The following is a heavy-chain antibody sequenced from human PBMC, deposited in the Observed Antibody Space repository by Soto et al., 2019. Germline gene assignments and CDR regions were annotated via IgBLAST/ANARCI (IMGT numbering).Heavy chain of an antibody. V-gene: IGHV3-9*01. D-gene: IGHD1-26*01. CDR2: ISWNSGSI. J-gene: IGHJ4*02. CDR3: AKVRYSGSDLFDY. CDR1: GFTFDDYA. Sequence: EVQLVESGGGLVQPGRSLRLSCAASGFTFDDYAMHWVRQAPGKCLEWVSGISWNSGSIGYADSVKGRFTISRDNAKNSLYLQMNSLRAEDTALYYCAKVRYSGSDLFDYWGQGTLVTVSS.